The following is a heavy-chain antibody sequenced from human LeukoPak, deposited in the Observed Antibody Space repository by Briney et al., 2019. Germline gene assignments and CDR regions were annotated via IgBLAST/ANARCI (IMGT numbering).Heavy chain of an antibody. D-gene: IGHD6-13*01. V-gene: IGHV1-69*05. CDR3: ARMASSYSSSSY. Sequence: SVKVSCKPSGGTFSSYAISWVRQAPGQGLEWMGRIIPIFGTANYAQKFQGRVTITTDESTSTAYMELSSLRSEDTAVYYCARMASSYSSSSYWGQGTLVTVSS. J-gene: IGHJ4*02. CDR1: GGTFSSYA. CDR2: IIPIFGTA.